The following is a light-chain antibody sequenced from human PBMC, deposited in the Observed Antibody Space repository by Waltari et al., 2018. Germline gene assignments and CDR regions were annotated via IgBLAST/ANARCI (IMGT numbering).Light chain of an antibody. CDR2: AAS. J-gene: IGKJ1*01. Sequence: EIVLTQSPGTLPLSPGERVTLSCRGSKSVSGRYLAWYQKKPGQAPRLLIYAASNRAPGIPDRFSGSGSRTDFTLTISSLEAEDVATYYCQKYNSAPRTFGQGTKVEIK. V-gene: IGKV3-20*01. CDR3: QKYNSAPRT. CDR1: KSVSGRY.